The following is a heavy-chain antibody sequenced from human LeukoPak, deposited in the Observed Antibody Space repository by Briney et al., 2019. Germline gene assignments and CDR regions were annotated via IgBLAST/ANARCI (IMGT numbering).Heavy chain of an antibody. CDR1: GFTFSSYA. Sequence: PGGSLRLSCAASGFTFSSYAMSWVRQAPGKGLEWVSDISGRGGSTYYADSVKGRFTISRDNSKNTLYLQMNSLRAEDTAVYYCAKGASGSYHTPYDYWGQGTLVTVSS. CDR3: AKGASGSYHTPYDY. D-gene: IGHD1-26*01. J-gene: IGHJ4*02. CDR2: ISGRGGST. V-gene: IGHV3-23*01.